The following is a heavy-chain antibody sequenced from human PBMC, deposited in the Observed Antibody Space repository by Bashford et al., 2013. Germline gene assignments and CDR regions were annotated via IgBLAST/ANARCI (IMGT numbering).Heavy chain of an antibody. Sequence: ASVKVSCKASGYTFTGYYMHWVRQAPGQGLEWMGWINPNSGGTNYAQKFQGRVTMTRDTSISTAYMELSRLRSDDTAVYYCARSLGYGGNSIFDYWGQGTLVTVSS. V-gene: IGHV1-2*02. J-gene: IGHJ4*02. CDR3: ARSLGYGGNSIFDY. CDR1: GYTFTGYY. D-gene: IGHD4-23*01. CDR2: INPNSGGT.